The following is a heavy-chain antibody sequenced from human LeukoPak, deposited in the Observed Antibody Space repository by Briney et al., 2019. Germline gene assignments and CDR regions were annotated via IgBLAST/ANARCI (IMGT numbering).Heavy chain of an antibody. CDR3: VIRITIVRGYYYYMDV. CDR2: IYTSGST. J-gene: IGHJ6*03. D-gene: IGHD3-10*01. V-gene: IGHV4-4*07. CDR1: GGSISYFY. Sequence: SETLSLTCTVSGGSISYFYWSWIRQPAGKGLEWIGRIYTSGSTNYNPSLKSRVTMSVDTSKNQFSLKLSSVTAADTAVYYCVIRITIVRGYYYYMDVWGKGTTVTVSS.